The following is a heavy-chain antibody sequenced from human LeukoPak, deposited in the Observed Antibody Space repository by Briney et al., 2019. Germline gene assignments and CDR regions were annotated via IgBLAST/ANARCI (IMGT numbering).Heavy chain of an antibody. D-gene: IGHD3-22*01. CDR2: ISGSGGST. CDR3: AKDRATYYYDSSGFDY. CDR1: GFTFSSYA. J-gene: IGHJ4*02. Sequence: GGSLRLSCAASGFTFSSYAMSWVRQAPGKGLEWVSAISGSGGSTYYAGSVKGRFTISRDNSKNTLYLQMNSLRAEDTAVYYCAKDRATYYYDSSGFDYWGQGTLVTVSS. V-gene: IGHV3-23*01.